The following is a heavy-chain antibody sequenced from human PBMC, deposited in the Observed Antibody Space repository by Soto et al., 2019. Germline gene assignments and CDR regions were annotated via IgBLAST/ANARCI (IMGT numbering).Heavy chain of an antibody. CDR1: GYTFTGYY. V-gene: IGHV1-2*04. D-gene: IGHD5-12*01. J-gene: IGHJ6*02. CDR2: INPNSGGT. CDR3: AREEVATTYYYYYGMDV. Sequence: AASVKVSCKASGYTFTGYYMHWVRQAPGQGLEWMGWINPNSGGTNYAQKFQGWVTMTRDTSISTAYMELSRLRSDDTAVYYCAREEVATTYYYYYGMDVWGQGTTVTVSS.